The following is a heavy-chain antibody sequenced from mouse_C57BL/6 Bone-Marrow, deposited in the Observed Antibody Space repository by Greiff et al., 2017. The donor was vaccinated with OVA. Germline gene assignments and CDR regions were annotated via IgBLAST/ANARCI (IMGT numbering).Heavy chain of an antibody. D-gene: IGHD1-1*01. CDR3: AKRAVEFAY. J-gene: IGHJ3*01. CDR1: EFTFSSYG. V-gene: IGHV5-6*02. Sequence: EVKLVESGGDLVKPGGSLKLSCAATEFTFSSYGMSWVRQTPDKRLEWVATISSGGSYTYYPDSVKGRFTISRDNAKNTLYLQMSSLKSEDTAVYYCAKRAVEFAYWGQGTLVTVSA. CDR2: ISSGGSYT.